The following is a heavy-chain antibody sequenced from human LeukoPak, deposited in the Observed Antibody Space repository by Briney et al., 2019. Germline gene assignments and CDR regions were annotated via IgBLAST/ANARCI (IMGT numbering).Heavy chain of an antibody. D-gene: IGHD3-10*01. CDR3: ARDLYYGSGAYYNGWDY. J-gene: IGHJ4*02. V-gene: IGHV1-46*01. CDR2: INPSSGGT. CDR1: GYKFTSYY. Sequence: ASVKVSFKASGYKFTSYYMHWARQAPGQGLEWMGIINPSSGGTTYAQKFQGRVTMTRDTSTSTVYVDLSGLRSEDTAVYYCARDLYYGSGAYYNGWDYWGQGTLVTVSS.